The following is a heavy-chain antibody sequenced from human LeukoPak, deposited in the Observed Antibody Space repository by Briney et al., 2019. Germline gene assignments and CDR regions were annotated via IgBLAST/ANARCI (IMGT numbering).Heavy chain of an antibody. D-gene: IGHD2-2*01. CDR3: AGGYCSSTSCPFDP. V-gene: IGHV3-30-3*01. Sequence: GGSLRLSCAASGFTFSSYAMHWVRQAPGKGLEWVAVISYDGSNKYYADSVKGRFTISRDNSKNTLYLQMNSLRAEDTAVYYCAGGYCSSTSCPFDPWGQGTLVTVSS. CDR1: GFTFSSYA. CDR2: ISYDGSNK. J-gene: IGHJ5*02.